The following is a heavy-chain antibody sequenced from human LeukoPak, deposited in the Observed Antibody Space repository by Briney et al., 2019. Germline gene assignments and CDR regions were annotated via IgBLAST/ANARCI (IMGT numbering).Heavy chain of an antibody. V-gene: IGHV4-39*01. CDR2: IYYSGST. D-gene: IGHD3-22*01. CDR3: ARHSAYYYDSSGFDY. J-gene: IGHJ4*02. CDR1: GGSISSSSYY. Sequence: PSGTLSLTCTVSGGSISSSSYYWGWIRQPPGKGLEWIGSIYYSGSTYYNPSLKSRVTISVDTSKNQFSLKLSSVTAADTAVYYCARHSAYYYDSSGFDYWGQGTLVTVSS.